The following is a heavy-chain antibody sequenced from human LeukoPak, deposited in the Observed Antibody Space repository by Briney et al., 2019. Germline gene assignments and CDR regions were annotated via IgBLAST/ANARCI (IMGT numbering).Heavy chain of an antibody. CDR3: ARTNLNILPTTPPGRVNYYYFMDV. CDR2: SSKSNNDK. Sequence: GGSLTLSCSASGFPFSTYSMNWGRQAPAKGLELVSSSSKSNNDKDYIEPVKGRFTISRDNAKNSLYLQMDSLRAADTAVYHCARTNLNILPTTPPGRVNYYYFMDVWGKGTTVTVSS. CDR1: GFPFSTYS. V-gene: IGHV3-21*01. D-gene: IGHD3-3*02. J-gene: IGHJ6*03.